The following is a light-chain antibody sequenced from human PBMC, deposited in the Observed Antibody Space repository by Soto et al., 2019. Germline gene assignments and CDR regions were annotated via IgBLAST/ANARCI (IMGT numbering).Light chain of an antibody. Sequence: QSALTQPAAVSGSPGQSITISCTGSSSDIGAYNYVSWYQQLPGKAPKLMIYEVSNRPSGVSNRFSGSKSGNTASLTISGLQAEDEADYYCSSYTSSIPVVFGGGTKVTVL. V-gene: IGLV2-14*01. CDR3: SSYTSSIPVV. CDR2: EVS. CDR1: SSDIGAYNY. J-gene: IGLJ2*01.